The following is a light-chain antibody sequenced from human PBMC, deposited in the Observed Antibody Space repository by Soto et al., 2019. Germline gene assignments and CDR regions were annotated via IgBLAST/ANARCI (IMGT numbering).Light chain of an antibody. J-gene: IGKJ1*01. CDR3: QQSYSTRWT. CDR2: ATS. Sequence: IHMTQSPSTLSASLGDRVTITCGASQTISSYLNWYQQQPGKAPKLLIYATSSLQSGVPSRFSGSGSGTAFTLTISSLQPEDFATYYCQQSYSTRWTFGQGTKVDIK. CDR1: QTISSY. V-gene: IGKV1-39*01.